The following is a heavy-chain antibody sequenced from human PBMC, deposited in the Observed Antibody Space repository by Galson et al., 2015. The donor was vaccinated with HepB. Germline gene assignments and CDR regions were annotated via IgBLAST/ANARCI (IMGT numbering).Heavy chain of an antibody. CDR2: IYWNDDK. J-gene: IGHJ1*01. D-gene: IGHD4-11*01. CDR1: GFSLSTSGVG. V-gene: IGHV2-5*01. Sequence: PALVKPTQTLTLTCTFSGFSLSTSGVGVGWIRQPPGKTLEWLALIYWNDDKRYSPSLKTRVTITKDTSKNQVVFTMTNMDPVDTATYYCARAYSNHWYVGYFQHWGQGTLVTVST. CDR3: ARAYSNHWYVGYFQH.